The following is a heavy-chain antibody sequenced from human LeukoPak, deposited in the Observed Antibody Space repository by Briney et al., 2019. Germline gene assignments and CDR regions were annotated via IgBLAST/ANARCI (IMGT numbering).Heavy chain of an antibody. CDR3: ARAEVSYCSGGSCYSTYYLDY. Sequence: ASVKVACKASGGTFSSYAISWVRQAPGQGLEWMGGIIPIFGTANYAQKFQGRVTITADESTSTAYMELSSLRSEDTAVYYCARAEVSYCSGGSCYSTYYLDYWGQGTLVTVSS. CDR1: GGTFSSYA. V-gene: IGHV1-69*13. J-gene: IGHJ4*02. CDR2: IIPIFGTA. D-gene: IGHD2-15*01.